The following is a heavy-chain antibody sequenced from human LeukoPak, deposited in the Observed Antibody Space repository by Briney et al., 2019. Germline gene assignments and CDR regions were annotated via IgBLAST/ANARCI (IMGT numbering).Heavy chain of an antibody. J-gene: IGHJ4*02. D-gene: IGHD3-22*01. V-gene: IGHV4-61*02. CDR3: ARAKYYYDSSGYYYIFDY. Sequence: PSETLSLTCTVTGGSISSGSYYWSWIRQPAGKGLEWIGRIYTSGSTNYNPSLKSRVTISVDTSKNQFSLKLSSVTAADTAVYYCARAKYYYDSSGYYYIFDYWGQGTLVTVSS. CDR2: IYTSGST. CDR1: GGSISSGSYY.